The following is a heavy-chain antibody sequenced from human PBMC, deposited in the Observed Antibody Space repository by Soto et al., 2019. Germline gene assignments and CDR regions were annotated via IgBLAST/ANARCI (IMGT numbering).Heavy chain of an antibody. J-gene: IGHJ6*03. V-gene: IGHV1-8*01. CDR3: AREVLLWFGELGGMDA. D-gene: IGHD3-10*01. Sequence: QVQLVQSGAEVKKPGASVKVSCKASGYTFTSYDINWVRQATGQGLEWMGWRNPNSGNTGYAQKFQGRVTMTRNTSISTAYMERRSLRSEDTAVYYCAREVLLWFGELGGMDAWGKGTTVTVSS. CDR2: RNPNSGNT. CDR1: GYTFTSYD.